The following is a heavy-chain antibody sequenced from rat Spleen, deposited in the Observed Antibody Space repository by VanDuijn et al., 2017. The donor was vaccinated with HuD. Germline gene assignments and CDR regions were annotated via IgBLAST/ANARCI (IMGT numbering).Heavy chain of an antibody. Sequence: EVQLVESGGGLVQPGRSMKLSCAASGFTFSNYDMAWVRQAPTKGLEWVATLNYAGSDTYYRDSVKGRFTVSRDNANSTLYLQMVSLRSEDTATYYCVRRRGELGCDYWGQGVMVTVSS. V-gene: IGHV5-29*01. J-gene: IGHJ2*01. CDR3: VRRRGELGCDY. CDR1: GFTFSNYD. CDR2: LNYAGSDT. D-gene: IGHD1-11*01.